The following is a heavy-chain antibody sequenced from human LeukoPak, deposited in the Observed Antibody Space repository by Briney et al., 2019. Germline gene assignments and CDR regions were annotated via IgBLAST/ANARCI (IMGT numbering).Heavy chain of an antibody. V-gene: IGHV5-51*01. CDR1: GYSFTSYW. J-gene: IGHJ6*02. D-gene: IGHD6-13*01. CDR3: ARDSRSRSSSWINYYYYGMDV. CDR2: IYPGDSDT. Sequence: GESLKISCKGSGYSFTSYWIGWVRQMPGKGLEWMGIIYPGDSDTRYSPSFQGQVTISVDKSISTAYLQWSSLKASDTAMYYCARDSRSRSSSWINYYYYGMDVWGQGTTVTVSS.